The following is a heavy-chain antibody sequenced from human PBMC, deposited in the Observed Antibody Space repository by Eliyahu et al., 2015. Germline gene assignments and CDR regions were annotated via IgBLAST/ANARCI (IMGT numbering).Heavy chain of an antibody. V-gene: IGHV4-30-2*01. CDR1: XXXXXXXGYS. J-gene: IGHJ6*02. D-gene: IGHD5-24*01. CDR3: ARVLPRDYYYYGMDV. CDR2: IYHSGST. Sequence: QLQLQESGSGLVKPSQTLSLTCAXXXXXXXXXGYSWXWIRQPPGKGLEWIGYIYHSGSTYYNPSLKSRVTISVDRSKNQFSLKLSSVTAADTAVYYCARVLPRDYYYYGMDVWGQGTTVTVSS.